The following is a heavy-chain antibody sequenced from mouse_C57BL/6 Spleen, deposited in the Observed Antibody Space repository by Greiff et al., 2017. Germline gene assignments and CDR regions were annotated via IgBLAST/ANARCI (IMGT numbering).Heavy chain of an antibody. CDR3: ATYGSSPYYFDY. CDR1: GYTFTSYT. J-gene: IGHJ2*01. Sequence: QVQLQQSGADLARPGASVKMSCKASGYTFTSYTMHWVKQRPGQGLEWIGYINPSSGYTKYNQKFKDKATLTADKSSSTAYMQLSSLTSEDSAVYYCATYGSSPYYFDYWGQGTTLTVSS. V-gene: IGHV1-4*01. CDR2: INPSSGYT. D-gene: IGHD1-1*01.